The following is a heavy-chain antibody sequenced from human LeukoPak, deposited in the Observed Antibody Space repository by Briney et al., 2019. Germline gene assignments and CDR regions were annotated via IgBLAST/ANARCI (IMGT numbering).Heavy chain of an antibody. CDR3: ARAPLYCSSTSCHINWFDP. J-gene: IGHJ5*02. V-gene: IGHV4-39*07. Sequence: SETLSLTCIVSGGSISSSNYYWGWIRQSPGKGLEWIGSIYSRGSTYYNPSLKSRVIVSSDMSKNQFSLMLNSVTAADTAVYYCARAPLYCSSTSCHINWFDPWGQGTLVTVSS. CDR2: IYSRGST. CDR1: GGSISSSNYY. D-gene: IGHD2-2*01.